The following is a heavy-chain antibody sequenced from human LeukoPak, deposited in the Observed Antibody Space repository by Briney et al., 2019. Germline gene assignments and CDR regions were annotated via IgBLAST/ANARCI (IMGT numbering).Heavy chain of an antibody. Sequence: PSETLSLTCAVYGGSFSGYYWSWIRQPPGQGLEWIGEIYHSGSTNYNPSLKSRVTISVDKSKNQFTLKLSSVTAADTAVYYCARVPHPGIAAAGTGYWGQGTLVTVSS. CDR2: IYHSGST. D-gene: IGHD6-13*01. CDR3: ARVPHPGIAAAGTGY. J-gene: IGHJ4*02. CDR1: GGSFSGYY. V-gene: IGHV4-34*01.